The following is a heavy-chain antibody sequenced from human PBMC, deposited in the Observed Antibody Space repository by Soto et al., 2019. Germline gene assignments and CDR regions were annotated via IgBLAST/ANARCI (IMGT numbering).Heavy chain of an antibody. Sequence: QVQLQESGPGLVKPSGTLSLTCVVSSRSISSNWWSWVRQPPGKGLEWIGEVTHDGRTNTNPSLGSRVTMSVDKSGYQFSLNLTSVSAADTAVYYCAGSTSYRLDYWGQGTLCTVA. J-gene: IGHJ4*02. CDR3: AGSTSYRLDY. D-gene: IGHD3-16*02. CDR2: VTHDGRT. CDR1: SRSISSNW. V-gene: IGHV4-4*02.